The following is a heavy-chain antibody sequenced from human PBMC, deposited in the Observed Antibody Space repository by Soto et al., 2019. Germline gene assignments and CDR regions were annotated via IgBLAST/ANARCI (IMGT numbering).Heavy chain of an antibody. CDR1: GFTVSSNY. D-gene: IGHD6-13*01. V-gene: IGHV3-53*01. CDR3: ARGIAAAGALYDY. Sequence: GGSLRLSCAASGFTVSSNYMSWVRQAPGKGLEWVSVIYSGGSTYYADSVKGRFTISRDNSKNTLYLQMNSLRAEDTAVYYCARGIAAAGALYDYWGQGTLVTVSS. CDR2: IYSGGST. J-gene: IGHJ4*02.